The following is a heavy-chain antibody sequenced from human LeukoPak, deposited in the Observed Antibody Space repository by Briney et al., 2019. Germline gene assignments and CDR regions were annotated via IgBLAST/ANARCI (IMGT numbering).Heavy chain of an antibody. CDR1: GFTLSSYW. V-gene: IGHV3-74*03. CDR2: TNEDGSYA. CDR3: GRINYNGDY. J-gene: IGHJ4*02. Sequence: PGGSLRLSCAASGFTLSSYWVHWVRQPPGKGLMWLSRTNEDGSYAEFADSVKGRFTISRDNAKNTVYLQMSSLRTEDTAVYFCGRINYNGDYWGRGTLVTVSS. D-gene: IGHD3-10*01.